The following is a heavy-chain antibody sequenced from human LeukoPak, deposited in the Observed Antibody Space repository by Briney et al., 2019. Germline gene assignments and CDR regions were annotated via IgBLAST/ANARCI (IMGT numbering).Heavy chain of an antibody. CDR3: AKGSIDWYYFDY. V-gene: IGHV3-30*18. D-gene: IGHD3-9*01. CDR1: GFSYSTYD. J-gene: IGHJ4*02. CDR2: ISSDGSHK. Sequence: GGSLRLSCAPSGFSYSTYDMHWVRQAPGKGLEWVAVISSDGSHKYWADSVKGRFTISRDNSKNTVYLQMNSLRAEDTAVYYCAKGSIDWYYFDYWGQGTLVTVSS.